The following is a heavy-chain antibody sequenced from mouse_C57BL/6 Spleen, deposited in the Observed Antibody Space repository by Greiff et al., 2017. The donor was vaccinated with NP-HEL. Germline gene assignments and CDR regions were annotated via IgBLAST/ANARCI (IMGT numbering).Heavy chain of an antibody. J-gene: IGHJ1*03. D-gene: IGHD2-4*01. CDR1: GYTFTSYG. V-gene: IGHV1-81*01. Sequence: QVQLKESGAELARPGASVKLSCKASGYTFTSYGISWVKQRTGQGLEWIGEIYPRSGNTYYNEKFKGKATLTADKSSSTAYMELRSLTSEDSAVYFCARRVGYDYDWYFDVWGTGTTVTVSS. CDR3: ARRVGYDYDWYFDV. CDR2: IYPRSGNT.